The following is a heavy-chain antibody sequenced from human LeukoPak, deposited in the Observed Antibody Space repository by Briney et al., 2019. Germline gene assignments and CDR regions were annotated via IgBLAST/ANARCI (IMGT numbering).Heavy chain of an antibody. Sequence: GASVKVSCKASGYTFTSYGISWVRQAPGQGLEWMGWISAYNGNTNYAQKLQGRVTMTTDTSTSTAYMELRSLRSDDTAVYYCARDGEVRYFDWLSQPNWFDPWGQGTLVTVSS. J-gene: IGHJ5*02. CDR3: ARDGEVRYFDWLSQPNWFDP. CDR2: ISAYNGNT. CDR1: GYTFTSYG. D-gene: IGHD3-9*01. V-gene: IGHV1-18*04.